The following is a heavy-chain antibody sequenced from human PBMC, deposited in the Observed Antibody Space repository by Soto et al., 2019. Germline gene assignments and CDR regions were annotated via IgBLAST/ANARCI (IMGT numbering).Heavy chain of an antibody. CDR3: ATAYLPRAIVATWQYGMDV. Sequence: VKVSCKVSGYTLTELSMHWVRQAPGKGLEWMGGFDPEDGETIYAQKFQGRVTMTEDTSTDTAYMELSSLRSEDTAVYYCATAYLPRAIVATWQYGMDVWGQGTTVTVSS. CDR1: GYTLTELS. J-gene: IGHJ6*02. CDR2: FDPEDGET. D-gene: IGHD5-12*01. V-gene: IGHV1-24*01.